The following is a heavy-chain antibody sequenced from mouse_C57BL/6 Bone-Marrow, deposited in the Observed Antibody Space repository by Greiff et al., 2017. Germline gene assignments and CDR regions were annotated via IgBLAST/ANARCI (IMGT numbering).Heavy chain of an antibody. CDR2: LRSRSSNYAT. Sequence: EVQLQESGGGLVQPKGSLKLSCAASGFTFNTYAMHWVRQAPGKGLEWVARLRSRSSNYATYYADSVKDRFTISRDDSQSMLYLQMNNLNTEDTAMYYCGRKVRVDYYAMDYWGQGTSVTVSS. CDR3: GRKVRVDYYAMDY. D-gene: IGHD2-14*01. V-gene: IGHV10-3*01. J-gene: IGHJ4*01. CDR1: GFTFNTYA.